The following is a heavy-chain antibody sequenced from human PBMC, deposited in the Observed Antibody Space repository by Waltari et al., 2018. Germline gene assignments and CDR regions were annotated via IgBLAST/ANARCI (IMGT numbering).Heavy chain of an antibody. J-gene: IGHJ4*02. D-gene: IGHD6-19*01. Sequence: EVQLVESGGGLIQPGGSLRLSCEASGFTVSRHYMSWVRQVPGKGLEWVSTMYSGGVSTYYADSVKGRFTISRDNSKNTLYLQMNSLRAEDTAVYYCARSFDTSGWPRPLDYWGQGTLVTVSS. CDR2: MYSGGVST. CDR1: GFTVSRHY. CDR3: ARSFDTSGWPRPLDY. V-gene: IGHV3-53*01.